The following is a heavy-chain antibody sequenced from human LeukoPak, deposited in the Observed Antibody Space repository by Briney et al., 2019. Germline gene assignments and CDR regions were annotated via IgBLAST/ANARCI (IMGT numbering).Heavy chain of an antibody. J-gene: IGHJ3*02. CDR1: GGTFSSYA. Sequence: ASVKVSCKASGGTFSSYAISWVRRAPGQGLEWMGGIIPIFGTANYAQKFQGRVTITADESTSTAYMELSSLRSEDTAVYYCARLRGDSRGAFDIWGQGTMVTVSS. CDR2: IIPIFGTA. D-gene: IGHD3-22*01. V-gene: IGHV1-69*13. CDR3: ARLRGDSRGAFDI.